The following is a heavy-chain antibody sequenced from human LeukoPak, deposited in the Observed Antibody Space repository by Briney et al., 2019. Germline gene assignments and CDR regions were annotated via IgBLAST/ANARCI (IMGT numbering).Heavy chain of an antibody. D-gene: IGHD2-2*01. CDR1: GYSFTNYG. V-gene: IGHV1-18*01. Sequence: GASVKVSCKASGYSFTNYGITWIREAPGQGPEWLGWISGYNANAHYAQNVQGRVTLTTDTSTNTAYMELRGLTSDDTAMYYCARVGRGCSSISCYWEDWFDPWGQGTLVIVSS. CDR2: ISGYNANA. CDR3: ARVGRGCSSISCYWEDWFDP. J-gene: IGHJ5*02.